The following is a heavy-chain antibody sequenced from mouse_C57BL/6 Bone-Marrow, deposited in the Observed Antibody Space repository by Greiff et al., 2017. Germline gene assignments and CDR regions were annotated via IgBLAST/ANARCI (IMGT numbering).Heavy chain of an antibody. D-gene: IGHD2-3*01. CDR1: GYTFTSYW. CDR3: ARNYDGSMDY. J-gene: IGHJ4*01. Sequence: QVQLQQPGAELVMPGASVKLSCKASGYTFTSYWMHWVKQRPGQGLEWIGEIDPSDSYTNYNQKFKGKSILTVDKSSSTAYMQLSSLTSEDSAVYYCARNYDGSMDYWGQGTSVTVSS. CDR2: IDPSDSYT. V-gene: IGHV1-69*01.